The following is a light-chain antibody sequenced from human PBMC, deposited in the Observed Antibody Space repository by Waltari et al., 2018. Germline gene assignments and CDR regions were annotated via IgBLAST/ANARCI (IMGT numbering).Light chain of an antibody. CDR2: AAA. CDR1: QNMDSQ. J-gene: IGKJ2*01. Sequence: DIYMTHSPSSLAESGGDSGTISRRASQNMDSQLNWYQQKPGKAPNHLIDAAASSQSGAPSAFSGSGSGTDFTLTISSLRPGHIASEYCQRRYSVPYTFGHGPRQGI. V-gene: IGKV1-39*01. CDR3: QRRYSVPYT.